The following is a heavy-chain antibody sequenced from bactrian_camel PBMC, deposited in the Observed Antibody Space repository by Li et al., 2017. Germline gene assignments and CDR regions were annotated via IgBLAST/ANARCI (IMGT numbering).Heavy chain of an antibody. CDR3: AADGVVTTTQWCTRTRGD. CDR2: IERDGST. Sequence: HVQLVESGGNSVQAGETLRISCTASGITFADSDVAWYRQAPGTECELVSTIERDGSTSYSDSVKGRFTISKDVAKNTVFLQMNILKPDDTAVYYCAADGVVTTTQWCTRTRGDWGQGTQVTVS. CDR1: GITFADSD. J-gene: IGHJ4*01. V-gene: IGHV3S53*01. D-gene: IGHD2*01.